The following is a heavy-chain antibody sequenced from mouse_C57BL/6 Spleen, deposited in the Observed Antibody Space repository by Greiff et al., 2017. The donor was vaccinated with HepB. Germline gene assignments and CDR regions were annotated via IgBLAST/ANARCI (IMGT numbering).Heavy chain of an antibody. J-gene: IGHJ2*01. CDR2: IWTGGGT. CDR3: ARNRFLDGYYYFDY. CDR1: GFSLTSYA. V-gene: IGHV2-9-1*01. D-gene: IGHD2-3*01. Sequence: VKLKESGPGLVAPSQSLSITCTVSGFSLTSYAISWVRQPPGKGLEWLGVIWTGGGTNYNSALKYRLSISKDNSKSQVFLKMNSLQTDDTARYYCARNRFLDGYYYFDYWGQGTTLTVSS.